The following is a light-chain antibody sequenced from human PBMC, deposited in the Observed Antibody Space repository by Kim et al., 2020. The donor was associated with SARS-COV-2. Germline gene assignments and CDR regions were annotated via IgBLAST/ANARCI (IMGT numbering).Light chain of an antibody. CDR2: EAD. V-gene: IGLV6-57*02. Sequence: GKTLLFTSTGRGGIMNDKYVKWYRPRPGGIPTTVIYEADQRPSGVSERFSGSIGNSSNSASLTISGLRTEDEADYYWQSCSRDNVIFGGGTQLTV. CDR3: QSCSRDNVI. J-gene: IGLJ2*01. CDR1: GGIMNDKY.